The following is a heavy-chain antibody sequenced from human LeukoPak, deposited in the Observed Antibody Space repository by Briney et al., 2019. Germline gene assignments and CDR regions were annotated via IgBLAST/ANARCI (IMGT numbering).Heavy chain of an antibody. Sequence: GGSLRLSCAASGFTFSSYAMSWVRQAPGKGLEWVSAISGSGGSTYYADSVKGRFAISRDNSKNTLYLQMNSLRAEDTAVYYCAKDSNYYDSSGYYYWGQGTLVTVSS. D-gene: IGHD3-22*01. CDR3: AKDSNYYDSSGYYY. V-gene: IGHV3-23*01. CDR1: GFTFSSYA. CDR2: ISGSGGST. J-gene: IGHJ4*02.